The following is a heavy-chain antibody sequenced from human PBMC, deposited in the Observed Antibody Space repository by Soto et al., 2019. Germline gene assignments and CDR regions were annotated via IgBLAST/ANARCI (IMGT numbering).Heavy chain of an antibody. CDR3: ARIAYYYDSSGYYYPRYYYYGMDV. J-gene: IGHJ6*02. V-gene: IGHV3-21*01. D-gene: IGHD3-22*01. CDR2: ISSSSSYI. Sequence: PGGSLRLSCAASGFTFSSYSMNWVRQAPGKGLEWVSSISSSSSYIYYADSVKGRFAISRDNAKNSLYLQMNSLRAEDTAVYYCARIAYYYDSSGYYYPRYYYYGMDVWGQGTTVTVS. CDR1: GFTFSSYS.